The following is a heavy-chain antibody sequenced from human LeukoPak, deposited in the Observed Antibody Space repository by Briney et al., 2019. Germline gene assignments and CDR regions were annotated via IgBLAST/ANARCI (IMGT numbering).Heavy chain of an antibody. V-gene: IGHV3-21*01. Sequence: PGGSLRLSRAASGLPLSSYSVIWVRQAPGKGLEWVSSISRSSSFIYYADSVKGRFTISRENAKNSLYLQINSLIGEDTAVYYCARYNPPDTYHMDVWGKGTTVTVS. CDR3: ARYNPPDTYHMDV. D-gene: IGHD1-14*01. J-gene: IGHJ6*03. CDR1: GLPLSSYS. CDR2: ISRSSSFI.